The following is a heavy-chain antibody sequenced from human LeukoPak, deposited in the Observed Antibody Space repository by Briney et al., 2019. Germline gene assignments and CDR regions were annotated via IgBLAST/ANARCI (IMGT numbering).Heavy chain of an antibody. D-gene: IGHD6-19*01. V-gene: IGHV1-18*01. CDR3: ARDRAGYSSGPTDY. CDR1: GYTFTSYG. CDR2: ISACNGNT. Sequence: ASVKVSCKASGYTFTSYGISWVRQAPGQGLEWMGWISACNGNTNYAQKLQGRVTMTTDTSTSTAYMELRSLRSDDTAVYYCARDRAGYSSGPTDYWGQGTLVTVSS. J-gene: IGHJ4*02.